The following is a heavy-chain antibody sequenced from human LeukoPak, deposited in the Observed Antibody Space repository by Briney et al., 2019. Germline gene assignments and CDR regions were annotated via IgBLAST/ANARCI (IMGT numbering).Heavy chain of an antibody. Sequence: GGSLRLSCAASGFTFSSYAMSWVRQAPGKGLEWVSAISGSGGSTYYADSVKGRFTISRDNSKNTLYLQMNRLRAEDTAVYYCAKDHYDILAGYYKGLPYFDYWGQGTLVTVSS. D-gene: IGHD3-9*01. J-gene: IGHJ4*02. CDR1: GFTFSSYA. CDR3: AKDHYDILAGYYKGLPYFDY. V-gene: IGHV3-23*01. CDR2: ISGSGGST.